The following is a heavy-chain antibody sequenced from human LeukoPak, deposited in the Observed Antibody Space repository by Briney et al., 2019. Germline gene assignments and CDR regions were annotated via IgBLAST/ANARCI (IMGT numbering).Heavy chain of an antibody. D-gene: IGHD3-10*01. J-gene: IGHJ4*02. Sequence: GASVKVSCKAFGYTFSDYYLHWVRQAPGQGLEWMGWIIPNSGGTAYAQNFEGRVTMTRDTSISTAYMELSRLRSDDTAMYYCARIRTSGSYFNAWGQGSLVTVSS. V-gene: IGHV1-2*02. CDR1: GYTFSDYY. CDR3: ARIRTSGSYFNA. CDR2: IIPNSGGT.